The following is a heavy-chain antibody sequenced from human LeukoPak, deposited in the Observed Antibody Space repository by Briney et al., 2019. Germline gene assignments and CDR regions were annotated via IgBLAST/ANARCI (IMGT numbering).Heavy chain of an antibody. Sequence: GGSLRLSCAASGFTFSSYAMSWVRQAPGKGLEWGSSISGSGGSTYYADSVKGRFTISRDNSKNTLYLQMKSLRAEDTAVYYCAKVFSSSWYYFDYWGQGTLVTVSS. D-gene: IGHD6-13*01. CDR2: ISGSGGST. CDR1: GFTFSSYA. CDR3: AKVFSSSWYYFDY. J-gene: IGHJ4*02. V-gene: IGHV3-23*01.